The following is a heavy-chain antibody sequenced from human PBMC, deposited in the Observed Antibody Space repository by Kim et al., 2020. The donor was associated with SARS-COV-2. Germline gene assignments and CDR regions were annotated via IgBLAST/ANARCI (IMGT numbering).Heavy chain of an antibody. CDR3: ARGQGYYYDSSGDPPVGY. V-gene: IGHV3-48*03. CDR1: GFTFSSYE. D-gene: IGHD3-22*01. Sequence: GGSLRLSCAASGFTFSSYEMNWVRQAPGKGLEWVSYISSSGSTIYYADSVKGRFTISRDNAKNSLYLQMNSLRAEDTAVYYCARGQGYYYDSSGDPPVGYWGQGTLVTVSS. CDR2: ISSSGSTI. J-gene: IGHJ4*02.